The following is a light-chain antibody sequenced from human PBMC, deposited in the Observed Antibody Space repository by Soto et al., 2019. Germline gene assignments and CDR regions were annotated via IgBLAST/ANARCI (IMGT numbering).Light chain of an antibody. Sequence: QSVLTQPASVSKSPGQSITISCTGTSSDVGYYNYVSWYQQLPGKAPKLIIYDVSSRPSDVSNRFSGSKSGSTASLTISGLQAEDEADYYCSSFTTSGTWVFGGGTKLTVL. V-gene: IGLV2-14*03. CDR3: SSFTTSGTWV. J-gene: IGLJ3*02. CDR1: SSDVGYYNY. CDR2: DVS.